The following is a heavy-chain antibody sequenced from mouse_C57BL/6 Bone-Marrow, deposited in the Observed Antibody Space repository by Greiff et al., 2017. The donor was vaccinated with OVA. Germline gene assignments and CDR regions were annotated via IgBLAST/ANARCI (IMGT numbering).Heavy chain of an antibody. J-gene: IGHJ3*01. CDR3: ARTFYGNYEFAY. Sequence: QVQLQQSGAELVRPGASVKLSCKASGYTFTDYYINWVKQRPGQGLEWIVRIYPGSGNTYYNEKFKGKATLTAEKSSSTAYMQLSSLTSEDSAVYFCARTFYGNYEFAYWGQGTLVTVSA. CDR2: IYPGSGNT. V-gene: IGHV1-76*01. CDR1: GYTFTDYY. D-gene: IGHD2-10*01.